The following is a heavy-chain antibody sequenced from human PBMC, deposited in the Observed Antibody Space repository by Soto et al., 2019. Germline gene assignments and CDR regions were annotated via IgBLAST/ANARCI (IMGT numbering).Heavy chain of an antibody. D-gene: IGHD6-19*01. CDR2: ISYDGSNE. V-gene: IGHV3-30*18. J-gene: IGHJ3*01. CDR1: GFTLSSYG. CDR3: AKEFSGGL. Sequence: QVQLVESGGGVVQPGRSLRLSCAASGFTLSSYGMHWVRQAPGKGLEWVALISYDGSNEYYADSVKGRFTISRDNSKNTLYLQMNSLRAEDTAVYYCAKEFSGGLWGQGTMVTVSS.